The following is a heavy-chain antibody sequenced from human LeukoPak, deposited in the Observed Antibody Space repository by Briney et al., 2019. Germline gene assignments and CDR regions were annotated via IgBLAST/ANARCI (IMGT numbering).Heavy chain of an antibody. J-gene: IGHJ3*02. D-gene: IGHD3-22*01. CDR1: GYTFTDYY. CDR3: ARAGVWDYSDSSGYHNAAFDI. CDR2: INPSSGGT. Sequence: ASVKVSCKASGYTFTDYYMHWVRQAPGQGLEWMGWINPSSGGTNYAQKFQGRVTVTRDTSISTAYMDLSKLRSDDTAVYYCARAGVWDYSDSSGYHNAAFDIWGQGTMVTVSS. V-gene: IGHV1-2*02.